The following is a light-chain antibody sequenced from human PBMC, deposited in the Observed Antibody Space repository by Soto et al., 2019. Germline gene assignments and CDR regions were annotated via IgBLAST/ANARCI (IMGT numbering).Light chain of an antibody. CDR3: HQRQSSPRT. J-gene: IGKJ1*01. CDR1: QYINTR. V-gene: IGKV3-11*01. Sequence: EIVLTQSPATLPSFPGDRVTLTCRASQYINTRLAWYQHRPVQSPRLLIYQTSLRAAGIPARFSGSGSGTDFTLTISALQPEDFAPYYCHQRQSSPRTFGQGTKVDIK. CDR2: QTS.